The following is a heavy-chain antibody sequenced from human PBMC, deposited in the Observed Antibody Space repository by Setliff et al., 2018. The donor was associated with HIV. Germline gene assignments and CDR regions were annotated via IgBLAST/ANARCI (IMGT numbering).Heavy chain of an antibody. J-gene: IGHJ4*02. CDR2: ISTSGST. D-gene: IGHD3-22*01. V-gene: IGHV4-4*09. CDR1: GGSINNFY. Sequence: SETLSLTCTVSGGSINNFYWSWIRQPPGKGLEWIGYISTSGSTKYNPSLKSRVTILVDPSNNQFSLRLSSVTAADTAVYYCARGYTRGYFSHFDYWGQGTLVTVSS. CDR3: ARGYTRGYFSHFDY.